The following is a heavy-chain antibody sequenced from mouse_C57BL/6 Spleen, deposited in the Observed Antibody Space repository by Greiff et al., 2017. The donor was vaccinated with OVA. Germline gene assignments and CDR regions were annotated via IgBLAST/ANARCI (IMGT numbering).Heavy chain of an antibody. V-gene: IGHV3-6*01. CDR2: ISYDGSN. CDR1: GYSITSGYY. Sequence: ESGPGLVKPSQSLSLTCSVTGYSITSGYYWNWIRQFPGNKLEWMGYISYDGSNNYNPSLKNRISITRDTSTNQFFLKLNSVTTEDTTTYYCAKEAIYYYGSTPFAYWGQGTLVTVSA. J-gene: IGHJ3*01. D-gene: IGHD1-1*01. CDR3: AKEAIYYYGSTPFAY.